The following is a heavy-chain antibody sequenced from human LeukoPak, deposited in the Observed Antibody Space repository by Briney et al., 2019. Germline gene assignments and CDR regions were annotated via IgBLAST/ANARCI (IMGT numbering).Heavy chain of an antibody. V-gene: IGHV1-18*01. Sequence: ASVKLSCKASGYTLTSYGISWVRQAPGQGLERMGWISTYNGNTNYAQKLQGRVTMTTDTSTSTAYMELRSLRSDDTAVYYCARGYCSSTSCYYWFEPWGQGTLVTVSS. D-gene: IGHD2-2*01. CDR2: ISTYNGNT. J-gene: IGHJ5*02. CDR1: GYTLTSYG. CDR3: ARGYCSSTSCYYWFEP.